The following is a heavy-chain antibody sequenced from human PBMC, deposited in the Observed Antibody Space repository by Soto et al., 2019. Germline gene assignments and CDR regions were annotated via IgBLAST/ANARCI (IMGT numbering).Heavy chain of an antibody. Sequence: EVQLVESGGGLVQPGGSLRLSCVDSGFTFSSDWMSWVRQAPVKGLAWVGNIKQDGSEENYADSVNGRFTISRDNAKNSMYLQMNSLRVEDTAVYYCARIAASGRGWDVWGQGTTVVVSS. V-gene: IGHV3-7*01. CDR3: ARIAASGRGWDV. J-gene: IGHJ6*02. CDR2: IKQDGSEE. CDR1: GFTFSSDW. D-gene: IGHD6-13*01.